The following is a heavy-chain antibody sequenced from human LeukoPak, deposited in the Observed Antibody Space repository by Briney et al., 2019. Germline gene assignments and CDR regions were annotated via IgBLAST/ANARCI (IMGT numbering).Heavy chain of an antibody. CDR2: FNPIVGRT. J-gene: IGHJ4*02. CDR1: GYPVTSYY. V-gene: IGHV1-46*01. Sequence: ASGKVSYKASGYPVTSYYIHWLRQSAGQGHEWWGMFNPIVGRTIDPHKCQGRVAMTRDMSTSTVYMELSSLRSEDTAVYYCASPLITMVRGVITDYWGQGTLVTVSS. D-gene: IGHD3-10*01. CDR3: ASPLITMVRGVITDY.